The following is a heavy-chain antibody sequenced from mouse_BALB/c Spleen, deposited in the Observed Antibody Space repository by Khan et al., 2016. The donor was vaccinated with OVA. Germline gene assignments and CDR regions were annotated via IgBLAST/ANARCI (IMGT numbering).Heavy chain of an antibody. CDR3: ADHLAGSFAY. V-gene: IGHV5-6*01. CDR1: GFSFSSYS. CDR2: ISSGGDYT. Sequence: EVQLVESGGDLVKPGGSLKLSCAVSGFSFSSYSMSWVLQTSHKRLEWVASISSGGDYTYYPDCVKGRFTISRDNSKNTLYLQMSDLNTEDTAMYYCADHLAGSFAYWGQGTLVTVSA. J-gene: IGHJ3*01. D-gene: IGHD1-1*01.